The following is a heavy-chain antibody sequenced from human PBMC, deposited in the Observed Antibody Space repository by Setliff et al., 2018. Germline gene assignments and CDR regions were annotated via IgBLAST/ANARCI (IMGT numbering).Heavy chain of an antibody. D-gene: IGHD5-12*01. CDR3: TKDLKKWLQFGWYFDL. CDR2: VTIYNGNT. Sequence: ASVKVSCKASGYTFSNYGVTWVRQAPGQGLEWMGWVTIYNGNTKYAQNLQGRLTLTTDISTSTAYMELGSLTTDDTAVYYCTKDLKKWLQFGWYFDLWGRGTLVTVS. J-gene: IGHJ2*01. V-gene: IGHV1-18*01. CDR1: GYTFSNYG.